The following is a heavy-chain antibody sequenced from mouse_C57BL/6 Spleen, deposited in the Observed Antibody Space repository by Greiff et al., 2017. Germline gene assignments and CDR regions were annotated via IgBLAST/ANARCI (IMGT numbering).Heavy chain of an antibody. J-gene: IGHJ1*03. V-gene: IGHV1-47*01. CDR3: ARAYDYGDWYFDV. Sequence: QVQLKQSGAELVKPGASVKMSCKASGYTFTPYPIEWMKQNHGKSLEWIGNFHPYNDDIKYNEKFKGKATLTVETSSSTVYLELSRLTSDDSAVYYCARAYDYGDWYFDVWGTGTTVTVSS. CDR2: FHPYNDDI. CDR1: GYTFTPYP. D-gene: IGHD2-4*01.